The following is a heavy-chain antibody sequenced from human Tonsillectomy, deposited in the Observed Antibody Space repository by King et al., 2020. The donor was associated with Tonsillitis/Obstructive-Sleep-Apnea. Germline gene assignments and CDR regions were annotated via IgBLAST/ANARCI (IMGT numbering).Heavy chain of an antibody. CDR3: ARDRKQWLVLDY. V-gene: IGHV3-11*01. CDR1: GFTFSDYY. Sequence: QLVQSGGGLVKPGGSLRLSCAASGFTFSDYYMSWIRQAPGKGLEWVSYIGTSGSTIYYADSVKVRFTISRDNAKNSLYLQMNSLRAEDTAVYYCARDRKQWLVLDYWGQGTLVTVSS. D-gene: IGHD6-19*01. J-gene: IGHJ4*02. CDR2: IGTSGSTI.